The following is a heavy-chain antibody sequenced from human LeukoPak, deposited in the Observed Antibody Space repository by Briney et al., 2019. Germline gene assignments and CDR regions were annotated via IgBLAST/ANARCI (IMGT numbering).Heavy chain of an antibody. J-gene: IGHJ3*02. CDR1: GFTFSSYA. CDR3: AKDRVSSSWYGSHGAFDI. Sequence: PGRSLRLSCAASGFTFSSYAMSWVRQAPGKGLEWVSAISGSGGSTYYADSVKGRFTISRDNSKNTLYLQMNSLRAEDTAVYYCAKDRVSSSWYGSHGAFDIWGQGTMVTVSS. V-gene: IGHV3-23*01. D-gene: IGHD6-13*01. CDR2: ISGSGGST.